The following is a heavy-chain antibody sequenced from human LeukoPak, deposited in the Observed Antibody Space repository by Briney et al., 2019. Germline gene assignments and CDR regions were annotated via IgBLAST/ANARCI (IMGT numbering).Heavy chain of an antibody. D-gene: IGHD3-3*01. CDR3: ASIYDFWSGYLGHDAFDI. CDR1: GGTFISYA. J-gene: IGHJ3*02. Sequence: SVKVSCKASGGTFISYAISWVRQAPGQGLEWMGRIIPIFGTANYAQKFQGRVTITTDESTSTAYMELSSLRSEDTAVYYCASIYDFWSGYLGHDAFDIWGQGTMVTVSS. CDR2: IIPIFGTA. V-gene: IGHV1-69*05.